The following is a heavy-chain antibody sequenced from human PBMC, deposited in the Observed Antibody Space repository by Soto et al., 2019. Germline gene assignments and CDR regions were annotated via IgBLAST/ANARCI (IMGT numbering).Heavy chain of an antibody. CDR3: ARSPNLRFLEWYPTFDY. J-gene: IGHJ4*02. CDR1: NASISSYY. V-gene: IGHV4-59*01. CDR2: IYYSGST. Sequence: PSETLSLTCSVSNASISSYYWSWIRQPPGKGLEWIGYIYYSGSTNYNPSLKSRVTISVDTSKNQFSLKLSSVTAADTAVYYCARSPNLRFLEWYPTFDYWGQGTLVTVSS. D-gene: IGHD3-3*01.